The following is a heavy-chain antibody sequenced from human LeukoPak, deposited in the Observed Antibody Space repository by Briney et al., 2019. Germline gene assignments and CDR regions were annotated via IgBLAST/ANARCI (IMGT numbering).Heavy chain of an antibody. D-gene: IGHD1-26*01. CDR2: ISSSSNTI. CDR1: GFTFSDFS. V-gene: IGHV3-48*02. CDR3: ARDLISGAYPFDY. J-gene: IGHJ4*02. Sequence: GGSRRLSCAASGFTFSDFSMNWVRQAPGKGLQWVSYISSSSNTIYYADSVKGRFTISRDNARNSLYLQMNSLRDEDTAVYYCARDLISGAYPFDYWGQETLVTVS.